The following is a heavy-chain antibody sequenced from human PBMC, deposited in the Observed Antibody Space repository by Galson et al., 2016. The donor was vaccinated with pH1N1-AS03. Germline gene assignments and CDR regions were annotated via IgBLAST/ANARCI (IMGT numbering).Heavy chain of an antibody. V-gene: IGHV4-39*07. Sequence: ETLSLTCTVSGGSIRSRNYYWGWIRQPPGKGLDWIGSIHYSGSTYYNPSLKSRATISIDTSKNHFSLKLSSVTAADTAIYYCARVTLLNAVIWFDPWGQGTLVTVSS. CDR2: IHYSGST. CDR1: GGSIRSRNYY. D-gene: IGHD2-21*01. J-gene: IGHJ5*02. CDR3: ARVTLLNAVIWFDP.